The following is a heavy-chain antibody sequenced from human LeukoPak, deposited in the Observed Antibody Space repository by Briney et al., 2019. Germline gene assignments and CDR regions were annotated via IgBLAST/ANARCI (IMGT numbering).Heavy chain of an antibody. Sequence: PGGSLRLSCAGSGFTFSSYAMSWVRQAPGQGLEWVSVISDSGDYTSYADSVRGRFTISRDNSRNTLYLQMISLRPEDTAVYCAKGVSSLTFSFDYWGQGTLVTVSS. CDR2: ISDSGDYT. CDR3: AKGVSSLTFSFDY. CDR1: GFTFSSYA. D-gene: IGHD6-13*01. V-gene: IGHV3-23*01. J-gene: IGHJ4*02.